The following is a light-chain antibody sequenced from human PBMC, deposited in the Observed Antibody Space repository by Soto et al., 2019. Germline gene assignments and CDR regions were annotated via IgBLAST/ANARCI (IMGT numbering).Light chain of an antibody. V-gene: IGLV2-14*01. CDR2: EVS. Sequence: QSVLTQPASVSGSPGQSITISCTGTSSDVGGYNYVSGYQHHPGKAPKLMIYEVSNRPSGVSNRFSGSKSGNTASLTISGLQAEDEADYYCSSYTSSSPYVFGTGTKVTVL. J-gene: IGLJ1*01. CDR3: SSYTSSSPYV. CDR1: SSDVGGYNY.